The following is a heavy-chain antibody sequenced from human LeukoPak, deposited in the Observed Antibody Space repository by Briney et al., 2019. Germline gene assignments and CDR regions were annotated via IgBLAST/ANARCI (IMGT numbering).Heavy chain of an antibody. V-gene: IGHV1-69*05. D-gene: IGHD6-19*01. Sequence: TFISYAXXWVRQAPXQGLXXXGSIIPIFGTANYAQKFQGRVTITKDESTSTAYMELSSLRSEDTAVYYCARGDSSGWYMRWFDLWGQGTLVTVSS. CDR2: IIPIFGTA. J-gene: IGHJ5*02. CDR1: TFISYA. CDR3: ARGDSSGWYMRWFDL.